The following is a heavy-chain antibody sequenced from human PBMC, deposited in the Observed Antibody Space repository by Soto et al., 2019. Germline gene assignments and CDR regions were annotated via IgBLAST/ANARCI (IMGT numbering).Heavy chain of an antibody. CDR3: ASPRFDYSNKPYYYYYGMDV. Sequence: ASVKVSCKASGYTFTSYGISWVRQAPGQGLEWMGWISAYNGNTNYAQKLQGRVTMTTDTSTSTAYMELRSLRSDDTAVYYCASPRFDYSNKPYYYYYGMDVWGQGTTVTVSS. V-gene: IGHV1-18*01. CDR2: ISAYNGNT. J-gene: IGHJ6*02. D-gene: IGHD4-4*01. CDR1: GYTFTSYG.